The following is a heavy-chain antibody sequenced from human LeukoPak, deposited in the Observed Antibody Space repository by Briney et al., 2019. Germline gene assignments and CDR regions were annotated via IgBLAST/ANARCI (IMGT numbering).Heavy chain of an antibody. Sequence: SQTLSLTCTVSGGSISSGGYYWSWIRQHPGKGLEWIGYIYYSGSTYYHPSLKSRVTISVDTSKNQFSLKLSSVTAADTAVYYCARELGIAARRPDRYFDYWGQGTLVTVSS. CDR1: GGSISSGGYY. J-gene: IGHJ4*02. CDR2: IYYSGST. D-gene: IGHD6-6*01. CDR3: ARELGIAARRPDRYFDY. V-gene: IGHV4-31*03.